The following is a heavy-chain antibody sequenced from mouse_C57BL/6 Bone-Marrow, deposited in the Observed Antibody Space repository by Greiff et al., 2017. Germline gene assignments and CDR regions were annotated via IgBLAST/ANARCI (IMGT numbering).Heavy chain of an antibody. V-gene: IGHV3-6*01. CDR1: GYSITSGYY. J-gene: IGHJ3*01. CDR3: ARNSNWVAY. D-gene: IGHD2-5*01. Sequence: EVKLMESGPGLVKPSQSLSLTCSVTGYSITSGYYWNWIRQFPGNKLEWMGYISYDGSNNYNPSLKNRISITRDTSKNQFFLKLNSVTTEDTATYYCARNSNWVAYWGQGTLVTVSA. CDR2: ISYDGSN.